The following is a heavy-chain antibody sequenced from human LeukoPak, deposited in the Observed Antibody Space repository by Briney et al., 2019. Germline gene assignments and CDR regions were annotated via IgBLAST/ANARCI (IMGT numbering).Heavy chain of an antibody. J-gene: IGHJ4*02. Sequence: GGSLRLSCAASGFTFSDYYMSWIRQAPGQGLEWVSYISSSGDYTYYADSVKGRFTISRDNAKNSLYLQMNSLRAEDTAVYYCARATTVTTCDYWGQGTLVTVSS. V-gene: IGHV3-11*04. CDR2: ISSSGDYT. CDR3: ARATTVTTCDY. CDR1: GFTFSDYY. D-gene: IGHD4-17*01.